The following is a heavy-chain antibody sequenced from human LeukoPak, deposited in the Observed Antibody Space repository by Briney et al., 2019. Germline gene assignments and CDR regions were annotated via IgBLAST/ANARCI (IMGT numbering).Heavy chain of an antibody. Sequence: ASVKVSCKAPGYTFTGDYMHWVRQAPGQGLEWMGWINPNSGGTNYAQKFQGRVTMTRDTSISTAYMELSRLRSDDTAVYYCARGGITIFGVVGWFDPWGQGTLVTVSS. CDR1: GYTFTGDY. CDR2: INPNSGGT. J-gene: IGHJ5*02. V-gene: IGHV1-2*02. D-gene: IGHD3-3*01. CDR3: ARGGITIFGVVGWFDP.